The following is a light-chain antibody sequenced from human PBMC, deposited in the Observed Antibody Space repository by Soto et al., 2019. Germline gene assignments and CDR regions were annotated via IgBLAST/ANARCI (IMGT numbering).Light chain of an antibody. J-gene: IGKJ1*01. CDR1: QSLSLTSYNKIL. CDR3: QQYYSNLPT. CDR2: WVS. Sequence: DIVMNQSPDSLAVSLGETATTNCKSSQSLSLTSYNKILLAWYQQKPGQPPKFLIYWVSTRESGVPDRFSGSGSGTDFTLTISSLQAEDVAVYYCQQYYSNLPTFGRGTKVEIK. V-gene: IGKV4-1*01.